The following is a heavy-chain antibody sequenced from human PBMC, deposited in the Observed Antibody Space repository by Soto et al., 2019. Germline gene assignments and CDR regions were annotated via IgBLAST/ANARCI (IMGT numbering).Heavy chain of an antibody. D-gene: IGHD6-19*01. Sequence: PGGSLRLSCAASGFTFSSYSMNWVRQAPGKGLEWVSSISSSSSYIYYADSVKGRFTISRDNAKNSLYLQMNSLRAEDTAVYYCARTPGSYSSGWSFDYWGQGTLVTSPQ. V-gene: IGHV3-21*01. CDR2: ISSSSSYI. J-gene: IGHJ4*02. CDR1: GFTFSSYS. CDR3: ARTPGSYSSGWSFDY.